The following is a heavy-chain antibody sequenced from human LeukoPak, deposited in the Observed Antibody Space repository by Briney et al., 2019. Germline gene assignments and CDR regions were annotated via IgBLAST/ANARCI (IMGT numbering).Heavy chain of an antibody. CDR1: GGSNSRYY. V-gene: IGHV4-59*08. CDR3: ARRDSSRPYYSDY. CDR2: IYYSGSP. D-gene: IGHD6-19*01. J-gene: IGHJ4*02. Sequence: SESVYLTWGVSGGSNSRYYWSWIRQPPGKGREWIVYIYYSGSPNYNPSLKTRATISVDTSKNQFSLKLSSVTAAATAEYYCARRDSSRPYYSDYSSQATLAT.